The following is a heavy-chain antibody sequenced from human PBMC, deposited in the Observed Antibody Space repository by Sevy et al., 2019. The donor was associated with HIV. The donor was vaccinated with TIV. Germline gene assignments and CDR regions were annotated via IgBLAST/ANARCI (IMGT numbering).Heavy chain of an antibody. D-gene: IGHD3-16*01. CDR3: ARGQSEESAYRAIDF. Sequence: GGSLRLSCTASGITFSNSWMNWVRQAPGKGLEWVANIKQDGSDKNYVDSVKGRFTISIDNAENSLYLEMSSLRAEDTAVYYCARGQSEESAYRAIDFWGQGTLVTVSS. J-gene: IGHJ4*02. CDR2: IKQDGSDK. CDR1: GITFSNSW. V-gene: IGHV3-7*01.